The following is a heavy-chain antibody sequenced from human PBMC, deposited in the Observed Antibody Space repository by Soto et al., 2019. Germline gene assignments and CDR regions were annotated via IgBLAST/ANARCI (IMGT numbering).Heavy chain of an antibody. CDR2: ISYDGNYK. CDR1: EFSFSNYA. D-gene: IGHD2-15*01. J-gene: IGHJ6*02. CDR3: ARGLVMGRIDLHLYVMDV. V-gene: IGHV3-30-3*01. Sequence: GGSLRLSCAASEFSFSNYAIHWVRQAPGKGLEWVSSISYDGNYKYYADSVKDRFTISRDNSKNTLYLQMNSLRTEDTAVYYCARGLVMGRIDLHLYVMDVWGQGTPVTVSS.